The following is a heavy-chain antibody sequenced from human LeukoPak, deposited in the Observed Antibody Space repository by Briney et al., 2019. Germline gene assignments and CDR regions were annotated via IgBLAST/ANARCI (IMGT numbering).Heavy chain of an antibody. CDR1: GFTFSNYA. Sequence: PGGPLRLSCAASGFTFSNYAMNWVRQAPGKGLEWISTISSSGDSAFFSDSVKGRFTISRDNSRNTLYLQMSSLRAEDTATYFCAKPFAYGSGSYFSALDSWGQGTLVTVSS. CDR2: ISSSGDSA. D-gene: IGHD3-10*01. J-gene: IGHJ4*02. V-gene: IGHV3-23*01. CDR3: AKPFAYGSGSYFSALDS.